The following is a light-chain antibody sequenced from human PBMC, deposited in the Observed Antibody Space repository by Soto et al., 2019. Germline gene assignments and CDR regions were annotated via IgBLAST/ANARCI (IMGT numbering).Light chain of an antibody. V-gene: IGKV4-1*01. CDR3: QQYFSTPWT. Sequence: IVRTQSPDSLAVSLGERATINCKSSQRVLYSSSNKNYLAWYQQKPGQPPKLLIYWASTRESGVPDRFSGSGSGTDFTLTISSLQAEDVAVYYCQQYFSTPWTFGQGTKVEIK. J-gene: IGKJ1*01. CDR1: QRVLYSSSNKNY. CDR2: WAS.